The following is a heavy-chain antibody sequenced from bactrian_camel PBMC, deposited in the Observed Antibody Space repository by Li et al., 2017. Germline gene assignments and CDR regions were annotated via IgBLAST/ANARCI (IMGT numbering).Heavy chain of an antibody. J-gene: IGHJ4*01. CDR1: GYTYINKC. D-gene: IGHD1*01. V-gene: IGHV3S28*01. Sequence: GGSVEAGGSLRLSCVRPGYTYINKCMGWFRRTSGKGREGIAAFYTGGGSTFYADSVAGRFTISQDNSKNTLLLQMNGLKPEDTAMYYCGRGFSKGLGPNCQYNFSGRGTQVTVS. CDR2: FYTGGGST. CDR3: GRGFSKGLGPNCQYNF.